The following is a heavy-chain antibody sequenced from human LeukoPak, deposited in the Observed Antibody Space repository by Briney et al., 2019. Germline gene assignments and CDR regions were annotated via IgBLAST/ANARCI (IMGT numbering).Heavy chain of an antibody. V-gene: IGHV3-23*01. CDR2: IFGSGGST. CDR1: GFTFSSYA. J-gene: IGHJ5*02. CDR3: AKAEYYYGSFNWFDP. Sequence: GGSLRLSCAASGFTFSSYAMYWVRQSPGKGLEWVSGIFGSGGSTHYADSVKGRFPIPRHNSKNTLYLQMNSLRAEDTAVYYCAKAEYYYGSFNWFDPWGQGTLVTVSS. D-gene: IGHD3-10*01.